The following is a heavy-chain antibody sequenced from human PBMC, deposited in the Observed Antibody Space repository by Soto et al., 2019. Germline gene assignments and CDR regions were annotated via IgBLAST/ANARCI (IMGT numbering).Heavy chain of an antibody. Sequence: SVKVSCKASGGTFSSYAISWVRQAPGQGLEWMGGIIPIFGAANYAQKFQGRVTITADESTSTAYMELSSLRSEDTAVYYCARYCSSTSCYYYFDYWGQGTLVTVSS. J-gene: IGHJ4*02. D-gene: IGHD2-2*01. V-gene: IGHV1-69*13. CDR3: ARYCSSTSCYYYFDY. CDR2: IIPIFGAA. CDR1: GGTFSSYA.